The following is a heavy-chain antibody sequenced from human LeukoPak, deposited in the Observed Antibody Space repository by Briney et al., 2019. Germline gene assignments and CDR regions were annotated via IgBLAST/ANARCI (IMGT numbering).Heavy chain of an antibody. CDR1: GFTFSSYA. Sequence: GGSLRLSCSASGFTFSSYAMSWVRQAPGKGLEWVSAISGSGGSTYYADSVKGRFTISRDNSKNTLYLQMNSLRAEDTAVYYCAKDRGSSGLFDYWGQGTLVTVSS. CDR3: AKDRGSSGLFDY. CDR2: ISGSGGST. D-gene: IGHD3-22*01. V-gene: IGHV3-23*01. J-gene: IGHJ4*02.